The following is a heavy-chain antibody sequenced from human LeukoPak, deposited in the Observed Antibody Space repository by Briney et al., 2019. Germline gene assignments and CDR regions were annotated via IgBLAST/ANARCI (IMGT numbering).Heavy chain of an antibody. J-gene: IGHJ5*02. CDR2: LYHTGTT. CDR1: GSSISSGYY. Sequence: SETLSLTCSVSGSSISSGYYWGWIRQPPGKGLEWIGSLYHTGTTPYNPSLKSRVTMLVDTSKNQFSLNLNSVTAADTAVYYCATYGDYEYNWFDPWGQGTLVTVSS. CDR3: ATYGDYEYNWFDP. D-gene: IGHD4-17*01. V-gene: IGHV4-38-2*02.